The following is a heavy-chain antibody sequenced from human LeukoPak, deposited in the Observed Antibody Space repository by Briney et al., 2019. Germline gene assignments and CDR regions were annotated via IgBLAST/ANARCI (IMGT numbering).Heavy chain of an antibody. CDR3: ASHTSGVFDY. J-gene: IGHJ4*02. Sequence: SETLSLTCAVYGGSFSGYYWSWIRQPPGKGLEWIGEINHSGGTNYNPSLKSRVTISVDTSKNQFSLKLSSVTAADTAVYYCASHTSGVFDYWGQGTLVTVSS. CDR1: GGSFSGYY. V-gene: IGHV4-34*01. CDR2: INHSGGT. D-gene: IGHD3-10*01.